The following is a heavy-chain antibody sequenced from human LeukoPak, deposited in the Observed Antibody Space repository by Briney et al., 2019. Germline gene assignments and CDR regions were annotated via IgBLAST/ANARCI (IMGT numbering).Heavy chain of an antibody. D-gene: IGHD3-10*01. CDR1: GFTFSSYG. J-gene: IGHJ4*02. V-gene: IGHV3-30*03. CDR2: ISYDGSNK. CDR3: ASWRGITMVRGASEY. Sequence: PGRSLRLSCAASGFTFSSYGMHWVRQAPGKGLEWVAVISYDGSNKYYADSVKGRFTTSRDNSKNTLYLQMNSLRAEDTAVYYCASWRGITMVRGASEYWGQGTLVTVSS.